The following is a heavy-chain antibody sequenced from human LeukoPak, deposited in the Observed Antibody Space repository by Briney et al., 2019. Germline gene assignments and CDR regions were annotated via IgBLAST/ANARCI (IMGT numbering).Heavy chain of an antibody. CDR2: IYTSGST. D-gene: IGHD2-2*01. CDR1: GGSISSGSYY. CDR3: ARDHIVVPPRGTYPATGYYMDV. J-gene: IGHJ6*03. Sequence: PSQTLSLTCTVSGGSISSGSYYWSWIRQPAGKGLEWIGRIYTSGSTNYNPSLKSRVTMSVDTSKNQFSLKLSSVTAADTAVYYCARDHIVVPPRGTYPATGYYMDVWGKGTTVTVSS. V-gene: IGHV4-61*02.